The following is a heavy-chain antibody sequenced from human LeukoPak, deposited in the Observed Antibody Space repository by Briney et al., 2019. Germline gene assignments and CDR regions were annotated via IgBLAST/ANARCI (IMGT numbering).Heavy chain of an antibody. V-gene: IGHV3-23*01. CDR1: GFTFSSYA. J-gene: IGHJ4*02. Sequence: PGGSLRLSCAASGFTFSSYAMSWVPQAPGKGLEWVSPISGSGSSTYYADSVKGRFTISRDNSKNTLYLQMNSLRAEDTAVYYCAKGVAVASPYYFDYWGQGTLVTVSS. CDR3: AKGVAVASPYYFDY. D-gene: IGHD6-19*01. CDR2: ISGSGSST.